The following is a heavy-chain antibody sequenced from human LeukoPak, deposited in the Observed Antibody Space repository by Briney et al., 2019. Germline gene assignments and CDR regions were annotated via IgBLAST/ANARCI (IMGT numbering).Heavy chain of an antibody. CDR3: ARATYSSGWFHLQYFDY. D-gene: IGHD6-19*01. CDR2: IIPIFGTA. V-gene: IGHV1-69*13. CDR1: GGTFSSYA. Sequence: ASVKVSCKASGGTFSSYAISWVRQAPGQGLEWMGGIIPIFGTANYAQKFQGRVTITADESTSTAYMELSSLRPEDTAVYYCARATYSSGWFHLQYFDYWGQGTLVTVSS. J-gene: IGHJ4*02.